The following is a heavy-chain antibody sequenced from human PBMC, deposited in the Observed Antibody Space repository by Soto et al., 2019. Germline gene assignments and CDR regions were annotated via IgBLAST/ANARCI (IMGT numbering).Heavy chain of an antibody. Sequence: QVQVVQSGAEVKKPGSSVKVSCKASGGTFSSYAVNWVRQAPGQGLEWMGVIIPVFATTHYAQNSSCSGTLTAYESGATAYPELGSLRPAATAVSYCASSGLRSCIGAPCYPYFDDWGQGTLVTVSS. J-gene: IGHJ4*02. D-gene: IGHD2-15*01. V-gene: IGHV1-69*01. CDR2: IIPVFATT. CDR3: ASSGLRSCIGAPCYPYFDD. CDR1: GGTFSSYA.